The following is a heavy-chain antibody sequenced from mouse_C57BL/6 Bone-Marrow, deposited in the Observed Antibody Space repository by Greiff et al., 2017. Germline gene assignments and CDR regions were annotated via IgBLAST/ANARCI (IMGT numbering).Heavy chain of an antibody. Sequence: VQGVESGPGLVAPSQSLSITCTVSGFSLTSYGVSWVRQPPGKGLEWLGVIWGDGSTNYHSALISRLSISKDNSKSQVFLKLNSLQTDATATYYGAKQGLYYYGSSYWYFDVWGTGTTVTVSS. J-gene: IGHJ1*03. D-gene: IGHD1-1*01. CDR2: IWGDGST. V-gene: IGHV2-3*01. CDR3: AKQGLYYYGSSYWYFDV. CDR1: GFSLTSYG.